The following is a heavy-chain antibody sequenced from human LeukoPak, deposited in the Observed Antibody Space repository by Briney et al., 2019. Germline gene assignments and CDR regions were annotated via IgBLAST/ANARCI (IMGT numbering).Heavy chain of an antibody. CDR3: ARVYQSAEYYFDY. V-gene: IGHV4-59*01. J-gene: IGHJ4*02. CDR1: GGSIDSYS. CDR2: IYYTGST. Sequence: SETLSLTCTLSGGSIDSYSWSCIPHPPGKGLEWIGYIYYTGSTEYHPSLKSRVTISLDTSKNQFSLKLTSVTAADTAVYYCARVYQSAEYYFDYWGQGNLVSVSS. D-gene: IGHD2-2*01.